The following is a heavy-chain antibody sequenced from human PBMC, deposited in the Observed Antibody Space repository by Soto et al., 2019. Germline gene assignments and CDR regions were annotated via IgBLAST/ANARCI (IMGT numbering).Heavy chain of an antibody. J-gene: IGHJ6*02. V-gene: IGHV4-31*03. CDR3: ARGIGEATGYYGMDV. Sequence: TSETLSLTCTVSGGSISSGGYYWSWIRQHPGKGLEWIGYIYYSGSTYYNPSLKSRVTISVDTSKNQFSLKLSSVTAADTAVYYCARGIGEATGYYGMDVWGQGTTVTVSS. CDR2: IYYSGST. CDR1: GGSISSGGYY. D-gene: IGHD3-10*01.